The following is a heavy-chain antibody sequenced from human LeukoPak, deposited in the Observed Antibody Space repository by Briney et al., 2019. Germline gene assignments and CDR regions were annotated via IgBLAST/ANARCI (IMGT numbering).Heavy chain of an antibody. CDR2: ISWNSGSI. CDR3: AKDTEPGFDAFDI. Sequence: GRSLRLSCAASGFTFDDYAMHWVRQAPGKGLEWVSGISWNSGSIGYADSVKGRFTISRDNAKNSLYLQMNSLRAEDTALYYCAKDTEPGFDAFDIWGQGTMVTVSS. CDR1: GFTFDDYA. D-gene: IGHD1-26*01. V-gene: IGHV3-9*01. J-gene: IGHJ3*02.